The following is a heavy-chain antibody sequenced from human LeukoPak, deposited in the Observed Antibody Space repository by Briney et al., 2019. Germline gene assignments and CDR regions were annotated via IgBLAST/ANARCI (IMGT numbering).Heavy chain of an antibody. Sequence: GGSLRLSCAASGFTFSSYSMNWVRQAPGKGLEWVSAISGSGGSTYYADSVKGRFTISRDNSKNTLYLQMNSLRAEDTAVYYCAKAPLDSYGYGYYFDYWGQGTLVTVSS. D-gene: IGHD5-18*01. V-gene: IGHV3-23*01. CDR2: ISGSGGST. CDR3: AKAPLDSYGYGYYFDY. J-gene: IGHJ4*02. CDR1: GFTFSSYS.